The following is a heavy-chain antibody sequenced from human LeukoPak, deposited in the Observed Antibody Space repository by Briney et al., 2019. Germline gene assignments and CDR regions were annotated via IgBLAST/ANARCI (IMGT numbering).Heavy chain of an antibody. CDR1: GFTFSSYG. D-gene: IGHD3-10*01. Sequence: GGSLRLSCAASGFTFSSYGMHWVRQAPGKGLEWVAVISYDGSNKYFADSVKGRFTISRDNSKNTLYLQMNSLRAEDTAVYYCAKGNYYGPLDYWGQGTLVTVSS. CDR3: AKGNYYGPLDY. V-gene: IGHV3-30*18. CDR2: ISYDGSNK. J-gene: IGHJ4*02.